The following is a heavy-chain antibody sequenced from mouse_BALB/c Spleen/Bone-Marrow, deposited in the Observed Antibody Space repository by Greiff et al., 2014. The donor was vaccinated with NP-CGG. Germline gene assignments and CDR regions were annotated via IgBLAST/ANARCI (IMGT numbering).Heavy chain of an antibody. CDR1: GYTFTSYY. D-gene: IGHD2-14*01. J-gene: IGHJ4*01. CDR2: INPSNGGT. V-gene: IGHV1S81*02. CDR3: TRREYYRYDRAMDY. Sequence: VKLVESGAELVKPGASMKSSCKASGYTFTSYYMYWVKQRPGQGLEWIGEINPSNGGTNFNEKFKSKATLTVDKSSSTAYMQLSSLTSEDSAVYYCTRREYYRYDRAMDYWGQGTSVTVSS.